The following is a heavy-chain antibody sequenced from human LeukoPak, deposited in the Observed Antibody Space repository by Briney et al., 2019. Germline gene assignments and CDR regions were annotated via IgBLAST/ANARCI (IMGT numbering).Heavy chain of an antibody. CDR2: INHHGDT. CDR1: GGSFSSYY. J-gene: IGHJ4*03. CDR3: ARGPTISETGYFDY. D-gene: IGHD1-1*01. V-gene: IGHV4-34*01. Sequence: PSETLSLTCAVYGGSFSSYYWSWIRQSPGKGLEWIAEINHHGDTNYNPSVKSRVTISVDTSKNQFSLKVTSLTAADTAVYFCARGPTISETGYFDYWGQGTLVTVPS.